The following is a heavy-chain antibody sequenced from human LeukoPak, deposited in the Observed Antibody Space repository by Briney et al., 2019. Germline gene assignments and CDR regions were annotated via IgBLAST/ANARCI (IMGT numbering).Heavy chain of an antibody. CDR2: IWYDGSKK. J-gene: IGHJ6*02. CDR3: AREGDFGQQLDYYCGMDV. V-gene: IGHV3-33*01. Sequence: GGSLRLSCAAAGFTFSSYGMHWVRQAPGKGLEWVAVIWYDGSKKDYVDSVKGRFTISGDNSKNTLYLQMNSLRAEDTAVYYCAREGDFGQQLDYYCGMDVWGQGTTVTVSS. D-gene: IGHD6-13*01. CDR1: GFTFSSYG.